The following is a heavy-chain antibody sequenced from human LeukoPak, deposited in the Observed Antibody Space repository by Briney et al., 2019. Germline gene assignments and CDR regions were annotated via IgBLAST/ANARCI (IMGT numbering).Heavy chain of an antibody. CDR3: ARGRAAAAGKENWFDP. CDR1: GYTFTSYD. CDR2: MNPNSGNT. V-gene: IGHV1-8*01. D-gene: IGHD6-13*01. J-gene: IGHJ5*02. Sequence: ASVKVSCKASGYTFTSYDINWVRQATGQGLEWMGWMNPNSGNTGYAQKFQGRVTMTRNTSISTAYMELSSLRSEDTAVYYCARGRAAAAGKENWFDPWGQGTLVTVSS.